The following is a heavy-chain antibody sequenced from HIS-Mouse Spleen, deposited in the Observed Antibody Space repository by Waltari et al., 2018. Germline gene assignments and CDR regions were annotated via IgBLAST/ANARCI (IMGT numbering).Heavy chain of an antibody. CDR1: GFTFSSYG. CDR3: AKDVLVVINSSAFDI. CDR2: IWYDGRKK. J-gene: IGHJ3*02. D-gene: IGHD3-22*01. Sequence: QVQLVESGGGVVQPGRSLRLSCAASGFTFSSYGMHWVRQAPGKGLGWLEVIWYDGRKKYDADSVKGRFTISRDNSKNTLYLQMNSLRAEDTAVYYCAKDVLVVINSSAFDIWGQGTMVTVSS. V-gene: IGHV3-33*06.